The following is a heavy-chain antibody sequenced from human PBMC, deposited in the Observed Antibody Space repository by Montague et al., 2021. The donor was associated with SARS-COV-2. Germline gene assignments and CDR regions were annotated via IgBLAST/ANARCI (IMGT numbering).Heavy chain of an antibody. V-gene: IGHV4-59*08. CDR3: VRHPHYDGLKGPPDF. CDR2: VLYNKGT. CDR1: GVSVTDYY. J-gene: IGHJ4*02. Sequence: SETLSLTCTVSGVSVTDYYWSWIRQPPGKGLEWVGDVLYNKGTNFNPSLKSRVAISVDTSKNQFSLTLTSVTAADTAFYHCVRHPHYDGLKGPPDFWGQGALVTVSS. D-gene: IGHD3-16*01.